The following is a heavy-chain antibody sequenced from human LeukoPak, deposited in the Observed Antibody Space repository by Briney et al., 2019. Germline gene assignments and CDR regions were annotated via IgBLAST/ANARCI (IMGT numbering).Heavy chain of an antibody. Sequence: ASVKVSCKASGGTFSSYAISWVRQAPGQGLEWMGGIIPIFGTANYAQKFQGRVTITADESTSTAYMELSSLRSEDTAVYYCARSRCSSTSCYGGRFDYWGQGTLVTVSS. CDR2: IIPIFGTA. V-gene: IGHV1-69*01. J-gene: IGHJ4*02. CDR3: ARSRCSSTSCYGGRFDY. D-gene: IGHD2-2*01. CDR1: GGTFSSYA.